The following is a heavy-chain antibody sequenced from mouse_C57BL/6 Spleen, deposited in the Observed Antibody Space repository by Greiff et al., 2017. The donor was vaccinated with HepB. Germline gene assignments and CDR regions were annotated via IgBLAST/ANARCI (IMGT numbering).Heavy chain of an antibody. V-gene: IGHV1-54*01. J-gene: IGHJ4*01. D-gene: IGHD2-12*01. CDR2: INPGSGGT. CDR1: GYAFTNYL. CDR3: ARRYSLYYDAMDY. Sequence: QVQLQQSGAELVRPGTSVKVSCKASGYAFTNYLIEWVKQRPGQGLEWIGVINPGSGGTNYNEKFKGKATLTADKSSSTAYMQLSSLTSEDSAVYFCARRYSLYYDAMDYWGQGTSVTVSS.